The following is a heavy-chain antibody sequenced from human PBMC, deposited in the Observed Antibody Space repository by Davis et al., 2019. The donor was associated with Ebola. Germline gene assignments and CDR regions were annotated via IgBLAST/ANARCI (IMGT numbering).Heavy chain of an antibody. CDR1: GYTFISYG. CDR3: ARDQHIAVVGSDY. CDR2: ISTFNGNT. V-gene: IGHV1-18*01. J-gene: IGHJ4*02. D-gene: IGHD6-19*01. Sequence: AASVKVSCKASGYTFISYGVSWVRQAPGQGLEWMGWISTFNGNTHYAQKFQGRATMTTDTSTSTVYMEVRSLRSDDTAMYYCARDQHIAVVGSDYWGQGTLVIVSS.